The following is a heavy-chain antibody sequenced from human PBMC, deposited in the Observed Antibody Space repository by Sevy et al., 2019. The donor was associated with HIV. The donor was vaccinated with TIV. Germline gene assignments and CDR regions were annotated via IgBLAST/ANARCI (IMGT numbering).Heavy chain of an antibody. J-gene: IGHJ3*02. CDR3: ARDAREGSGYFHDGFDM. CDR1: GFTFSSYS. D-gene: IGHD3-3*01. CDR2: INSRSNYI. V-gene: IGHV3-21*01. Sequence: GGSLRLSCAASGFTFSSYSMNWVRQAPGKGLEWVSSINSRSNYIYYADSVKGRFTSSRDNSKNPLYLQMNSVRAEDTSIYSCARDAREGSGYFHDGFDMWGQGTMVTVSS.